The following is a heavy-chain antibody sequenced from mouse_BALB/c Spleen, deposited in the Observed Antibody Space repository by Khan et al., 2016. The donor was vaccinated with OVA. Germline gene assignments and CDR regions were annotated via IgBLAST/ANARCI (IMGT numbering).Heavy chain of an antibody. J-gene: IGHJ3*01. CDR1: GYTFTDYN. Sequence: QVQLQQSGAELARPGASVKLSCKASGYTFTDYNINWMRQRTGQGLEWIGEIYPGSDNTYYNEKFKGKATLTADKSSSTAYMQLSSLTSEDSAVYCWAREWAAWFTYWGQGTLVTVSA. CDR3: AREWAAWFTY. V-gene: IGHV1-77*01. CDR2: IYPGSDNT.